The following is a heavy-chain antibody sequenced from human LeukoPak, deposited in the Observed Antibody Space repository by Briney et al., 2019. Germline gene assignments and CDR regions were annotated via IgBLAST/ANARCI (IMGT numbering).Heavy chain of an antibody. Sequence: SEPLSLTCGVYGGSFSGHYWSWLRQPPGKALEWLGENNHSGSTNYNPSLKSRVTISVDTSKNHFSLELRSVTAADTAVYYCARGRRQWLVPPSDYYFYMDVWGKGTTVTVSS. V-gene: IGHV4-34*01. CDR1: GGSFSGHY. D-gene: IGHD6-19*01. J-gene: IGHJ6*03. CDR3: ARGRRQWLVPPSDYYFYMDV. CDR2: NNHSGST.